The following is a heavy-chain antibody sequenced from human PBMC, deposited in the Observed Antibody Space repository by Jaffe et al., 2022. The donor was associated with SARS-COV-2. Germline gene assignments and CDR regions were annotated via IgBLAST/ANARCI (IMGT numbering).Heavy chain of an antibody. CDR3: ARGDSIYFYYYGMDV. J-gene: IGHJ6*02. V-gene: IGHV3-30-3*01. CDR2: ISHNGNNR. Sequence: QVQLVESGGGVVQPGRSLRLSCVASGFTFSDYAIHCVRQAPGKGLEWVAVISHNGNNRFYADSVKGRFTISRDNSKNMLYLQMDSLRDDDTAVYYCARGDSIYFYYYGMDVWGQGTTVTVS. CDR1: GFTFSDYA. D-gene: IGHD3-22*01.